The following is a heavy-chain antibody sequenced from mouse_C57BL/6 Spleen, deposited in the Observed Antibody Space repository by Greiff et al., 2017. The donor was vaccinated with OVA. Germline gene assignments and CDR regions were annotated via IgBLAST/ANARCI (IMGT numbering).Heavy chain of an antibody. J-gene: IGHJ2*01. Sequence: QVQLKESGAELVKPGASVKMSCKASGYTFTTYTIEWLKQNHGKSLEWIGNFHPYNYDTKYNEKFKGKSTLTVEKSSSTFYLELSRLTSDDSAVYYCARGATVVDCYFDYWGQGTTLTVSS. CDR2: FHPYNYDT. V-gene: IGHV1-47*01. CDR3: ARGATVVDCYFDY. D-gene: IGHD1-1*01. CDR1: GYTFTTYT.